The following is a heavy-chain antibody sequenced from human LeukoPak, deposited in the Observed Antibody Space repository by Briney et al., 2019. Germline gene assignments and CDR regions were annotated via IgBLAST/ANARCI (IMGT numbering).Heavy chain of an antibody. Sequence: PGGSLRLSCAASGFTFSSYSMNWVHQAPGKGLDWVSSISSSSSYIYYADSVKARFTISRDNAKNSLYLQMNSLRAEDTAVYYCARGGIAAAGTSYWGQGTLVTVSS. CDR2: ISSSSSYI. V-gene: IGHV3-21*01. J-gene: IGHJ4*02. D-gene: IGHD6-13*01. CDR3: ARGGIAAAGTSY. CDR1: GFTFSSYS.